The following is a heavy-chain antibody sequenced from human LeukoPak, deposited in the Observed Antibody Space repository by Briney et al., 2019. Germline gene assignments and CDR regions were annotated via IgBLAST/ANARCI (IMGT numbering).Heavy chain of an antibody. CDR1: GGSISSYY. Sequence: SETLSLTCTVSGGSISSYYWSWIRQPAGKGLEWIGRIYTSGRTNYNPSLKSRVTMSVDTSKNQFSLKLSSVTAADTAVYYCARDRGVRYYYYYMDVWGKGTTVTVSS. CDR3: ARDRGVRYYYYYMDV. D-gene: IGHD3-10*01. V-gene: IGHV4-4*07. CDR2: IYTSGRT. J-gene: IGHJ6*03.